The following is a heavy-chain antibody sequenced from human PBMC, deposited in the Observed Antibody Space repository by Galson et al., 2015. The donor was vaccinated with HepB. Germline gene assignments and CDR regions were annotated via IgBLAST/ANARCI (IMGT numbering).Heavy chain of an antibody. Sequence: ETLSLTCTVSGGSISSSSYSWGWIRQPPGKGLEWIGSIYYSGSTYYNPSLKSRVTMSVDTSKNQFSLKLSSVTAADMAVYYCARHLRGYCSSPSCHSEYWGQGTLVTVSS. CDR1: GGSISSSSYS. D-gene: IGHD2-2*01. CDR3: ARHLRGYCSSPSCHSEY. V-gene: IGHV4-39*01. CDR2: IYYSGST. J-gene: IGHJ4*02.